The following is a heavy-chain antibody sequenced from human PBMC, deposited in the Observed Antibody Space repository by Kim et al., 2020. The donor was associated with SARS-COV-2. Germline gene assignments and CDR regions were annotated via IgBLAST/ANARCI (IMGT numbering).Heavy chain of an antibody. J-gene: IGHJ4*02. D-gene: IGHD5-12*01. CDR3: ARDRRYSGYDYCFDY. CDR2: IYSGGST. Sequence: GGSLRLSCAASGFTVSSNYMSWVRQAPGKGLEWVSVIYSGGSTYYADSVKGRFTISRDNSKNTLYLQMNSLRAEDTAVYYCARDRRYSGYDYCFDYWGQGTLVTVSS. CDR1: GFTVSSNY. V-gene: IGHV3-66*01.